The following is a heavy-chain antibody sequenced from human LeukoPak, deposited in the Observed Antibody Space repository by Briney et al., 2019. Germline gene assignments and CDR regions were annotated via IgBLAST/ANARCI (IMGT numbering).Heavy chain of an antibody. CDR2: INPNSGDT. V-gene: IGHV1-2*02. CDR1: GYTFTDYY. D-gene: IGHD6-13*01. J-gene: IGHJ5*02. CDR3: ARAYSSSWNWFDP. Sequence: ASVKVSCKASGYTFTDYYMHWVRQAPGQGHEWMGWINPNSGDTNYAQKFQGRVTMTRDTSISTAYMELSRLRSDDTAVYYCARAYSSSWNWFDPWGQGTLVTVSS.